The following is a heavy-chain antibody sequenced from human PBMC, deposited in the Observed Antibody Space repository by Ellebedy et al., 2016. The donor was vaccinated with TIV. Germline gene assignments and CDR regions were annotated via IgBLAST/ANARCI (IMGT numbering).Heavy chain of an antibody. V-gene: IGHV4-39*01. Sequence: SETLSLTXSVSGGSITIKNYYWGWIRQPPGKGLEWIGAISNTGTTHYNESLKSRVTLSADTSKNQFSLKLTSVTATDTAVYYCARHGQFDYWGQGTLVIVSS. CDR2: ISNTGTT. CDR1: GGSITIKNYY. CDR3: ARHGQFDY. J-gene: IGHJ4*02.